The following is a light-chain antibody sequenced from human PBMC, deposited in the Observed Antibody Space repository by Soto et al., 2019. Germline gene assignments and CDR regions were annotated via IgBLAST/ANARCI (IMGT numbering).Light chain of an antibody. CDR2: DAS. Sequence: EIMLTQSPGTLSLSPGERATLSCRASERIYSAYLGWYQQKPGQAPSLLIYDASTRAAGIPDRFSGSGSGTDFTLTISSLEPEDFAVYYCQQHGSSPQTFGQGTKVDIK. V-gene: IGKV3-20*01. J-gene: IGKJ1*01. CDR3: QQHGSSPQT. CDR1: ERIYSAY.